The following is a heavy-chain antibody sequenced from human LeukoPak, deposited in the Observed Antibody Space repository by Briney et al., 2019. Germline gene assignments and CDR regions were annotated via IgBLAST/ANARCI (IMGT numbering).Heavy chain of an antibody. CDR2: IWYDGTNK. J-gene: IGHJ4*02. Sequence: PGGSLRLSCSASGFTFSSYGMHWVRPAPGKGLEWVAVIWYDGTNKYYADSVKGRFTISRDNSKNTLYLQMNSLRAEDTAVYYCTRDSYPHPAHNFDYWGQGTLVTVSS. V-gene: IGHV3-33*01. CDR1: GFTFSSYG. D-gene: IGHD5-18*01. CDR3: TRDSYPHPAHNFDY.